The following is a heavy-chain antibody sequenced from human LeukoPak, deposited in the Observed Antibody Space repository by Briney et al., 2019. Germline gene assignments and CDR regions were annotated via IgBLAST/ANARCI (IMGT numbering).Heavy chain of an antibody. CDR2: ISGSGGST. D-gene: IGHD2-2*01. CDR3: AKGIVVVPAASDY. J-gene: IGHJ4*02. V-gene: IGHV3-23*01. Sequence: PGGSLRLSCAASGFTFSSYAMSWVRQAPGKGLEWVSAISGSGGSTYYADSVKGRFTVSRDNSKNTLYLQMNSLRAEDTAVYYCAKGIVVVPAASDYWGQGTLVTVSS. CDR1: GFTFSSYA.